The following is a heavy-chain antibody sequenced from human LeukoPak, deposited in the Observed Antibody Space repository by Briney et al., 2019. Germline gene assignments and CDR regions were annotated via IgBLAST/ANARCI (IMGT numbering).Heavy chain of an antibody. CDR3: ARDGDNYDSPFDY. D-gene: IGHD3-22*01. Sequence: GGSLRLSSAASQFPSTRSWVRGGRPTPEKGREWGAHIKQDGREEHYVHSVKGRVTIYRDNAKNSLYLQMNSPRAEDTAVYYCARDGDNYDSPFDYWGQGTLVTVSS. CDR1: QFPSTRSW. V-gene: IGHV3-7*01. J-gene: IGHJ4*02. CDR2: IKQDGREE.